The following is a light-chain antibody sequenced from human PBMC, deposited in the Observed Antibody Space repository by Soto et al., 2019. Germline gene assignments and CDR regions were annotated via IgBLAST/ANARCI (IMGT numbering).Light chain of an antibody. V-gene: IGLV1-40*01. CDR3: QSYDISLSAWV. CDR1: SSNLGTGYD. Sequence: QSVLTQPPSVSGAPGQKVTISCTGSSSNLGTGYDVHWYQQYPGRAPKLLIYANDKRPSGVPDRISGSKSGTSASLAMTGLQAEDEADYYCQSYDISLSAWVFGGGTKLTVL. J-gene: IGLJ3*02. CDR2: AND.